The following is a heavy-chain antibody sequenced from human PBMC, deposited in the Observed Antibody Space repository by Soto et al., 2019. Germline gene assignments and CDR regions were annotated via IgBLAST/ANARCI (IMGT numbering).Heavy chain of an antibody. CDR2: MNPNSGNT. CDR1: GYTFTSYD. D-gene: IGHD3-10*01. J-gene: IGHJ4*02. CDR3: ARVFTMVRGAVGY. Sequence: ASVKVSCKASGYTFTSYDINWVRQATGQGLEWMGWMNPNSGNTGYAQKFQGRVTMTRNTSISTAYMELSSLRSEDTAVYYCARVFTMVRGAVGYWGQGTPVTVSS. V-gene: IGHV1-8*01.